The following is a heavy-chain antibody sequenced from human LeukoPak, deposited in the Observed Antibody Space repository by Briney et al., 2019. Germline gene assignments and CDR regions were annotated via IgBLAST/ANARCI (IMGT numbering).Heavy chain of an antibody. CDR3: ARGRGLGVTSTPVPFDY. J-gene: IGHJ4*02. D-gene: IGHD2-21*02. V-gene: IGHV3-7*03. CDR1: GFTFSTYW. Sequence: PGGSLRLSCAASGFTFSTYWMNWVRQAPGKGLEWLANIKQDGSATYFVGSLKGRFTISGDNAKNSLYLQMNSLRAEDTAFYYCARGRGLGVTSTPVPFDYWGQGILVTVSS. CDR2: IKQDGSAT.